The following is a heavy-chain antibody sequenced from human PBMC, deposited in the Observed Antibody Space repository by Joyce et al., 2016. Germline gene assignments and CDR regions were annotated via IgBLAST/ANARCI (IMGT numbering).Heavy chain of an antibody. CDR3: ARQEGSIAAPFDF. J-gene: IGHJ4*01. CDR1: GYRFTGHY. V-gene: IGHV1-2*02. Sequence: QVQLVQSGAEMKKPGASVKVSCKASGYRFTGHYIHWVRQAPGQGLEWMGGINPDSGGRKDAQKFQGRVTMTRDTSISTAYMELSRLTSDDTAVYFCARQEGSIAAPFDFWGHGTLVSVSS. CDR2: INPDSGGR. D-gene: IGHD6-6*01.